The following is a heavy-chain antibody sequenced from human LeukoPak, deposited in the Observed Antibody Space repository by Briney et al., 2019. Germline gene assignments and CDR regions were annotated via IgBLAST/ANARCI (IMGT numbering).Heavy chain of an antibody. J-gene: IGHJ5*02. CDR1: GFTFSSYA. CDR3: AKDTNSEGWLGGWFDP. CDR2: ISGSGGST. Sequence: PGGSLRLSCAAPGFTFSSYAMSWVRQAPGKGLEWVSAISGSGGSTYYADSVKGRFTISRDNSKNTLYLQMNSLRAEDTAVYYCAKDTNSEGWLGGWFDPWGQGTLVTVSS. D-gene: IGHD3-10*01. V-gene: IGHV3-23*01.